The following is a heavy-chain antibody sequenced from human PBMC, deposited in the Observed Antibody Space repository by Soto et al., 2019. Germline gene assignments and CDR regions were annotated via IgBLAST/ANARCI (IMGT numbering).Heavy chain of an antibody. CDR1: GFTFSSYG. V-gene: IGHV3-30*18. Sequence: PRLSCAASGFTFSSYGMHWVRQAAGKGLEWVAVISYDGSNKYYADSVKGRFTISRDNSKNTLYLQMNSLRAEDTAVYYCAKDLTGYGVTPRGYFNYWGQGTLVTGS. D-gene: IGHD7-27*01. CDR2: ISYDGSNK. CDR3: AKDLTGYGVTPRGYFNY. J-gene: IGHJ4*02.